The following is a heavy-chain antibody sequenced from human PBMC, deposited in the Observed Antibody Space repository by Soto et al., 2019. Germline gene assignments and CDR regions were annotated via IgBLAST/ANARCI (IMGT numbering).Heavy chain of an antibody. J-gene: IGHJ5*02. Sequence: GESLKISCKGSGYSFTSYWIGWVRQMPGKGLEWMGIIYPGDSGTRYSPSFQGQVTISADKSISTAYLQWSSLKASDTAMYYCARGMTTVVRGNWFDHWGQGTLVTVSS. V-gene: IGHV5-51*01. CDR3: ARGMTTVVRGNWFDH. CDR2: IYPGDSGT. D-gene: IGHD4-17*01. CDR1: GYSFTSYW.